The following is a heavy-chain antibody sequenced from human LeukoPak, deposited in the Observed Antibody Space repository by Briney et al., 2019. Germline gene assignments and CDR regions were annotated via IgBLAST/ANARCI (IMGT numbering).Heavy chain of an antibody. CDR3: ARFSRGFGSFVFDY. CDR1: GYAFIGYY. CDR2: INPNSGGT. J-gene: IGHJ4*02. D-gene: IGHD2-15*01. V-gene: IGHV1-2*02. Sequence: ASVKVSCKTSGYAFIGYYMHWVRQAPGQGPEWMGWINPNSGGTNYAQKFQGRVTMTRDTSISTAYMELSRLRSDDTAVYYCARFSRGFGSFVFDYWGQGTLVTVSS.